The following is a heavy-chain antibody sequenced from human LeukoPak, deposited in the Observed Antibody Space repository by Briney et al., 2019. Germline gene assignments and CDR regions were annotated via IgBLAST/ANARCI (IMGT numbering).Heavy chain of an antibody. CDR1: GYTFTGYY. Sequence: ASVKVSCKASGYTFTGYYIHWLRQAPGQGLEWMGFINPNSGGTNYAQKFQGRVTMTRDTSISTAYMELSSLTSDDTAVYYCARDLEGYHYGSGNYPKWGQGTLITVSS. J-gene: IGHJ4*02. D-gene: IGHD3-10*01. V-gene: IGHV1-2*02. CDR2: INPNSGGT. CDR3: ARDLEGYHYGSGNYPK.